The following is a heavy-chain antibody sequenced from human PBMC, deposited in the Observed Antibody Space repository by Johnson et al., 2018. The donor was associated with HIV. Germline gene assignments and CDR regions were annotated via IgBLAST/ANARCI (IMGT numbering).Heavy chain of an antibody. J-gene: IGHJ3*01. CDR3: ARVTYYYDTQAFDF. V-gene: IGHV3-74*01. CDR2: INSDGSST. D-gene: IGHD3-22*01. Sequence: EQLVESGGGLVQPGGSLRLSCAASGFTFSNYWMHWVSLAPGKGLVWVSRINSDGSSTNYADSVKGRFTISRDNAKNTLYLQMNSLRAEDTAVYYCARVTYYYDTQAFDFWGQGTMVTVSS. CDR1: GFTFSNYW.